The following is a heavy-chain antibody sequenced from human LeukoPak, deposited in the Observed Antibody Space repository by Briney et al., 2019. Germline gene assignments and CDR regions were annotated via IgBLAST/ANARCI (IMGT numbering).Heavy chain of an antibody. Sequence: GGSLRLSCAASGFTFSDYYMSWIRQAPGKGLEWVSYISTSGSIIYYADSVKGRFTISRGNAKNSLYLQMYSLRAEDTAVYYCARVGATGYYYMDVWGKGTTVTISS. V-gene: IGHV3-11*01. J-gene: IGHJ6*03. CDR3: ARVGATGYYYMDV. D-gene: IGHD1-26*01. CDR1: GFTFSDYY. CDR2: ISTSGSII.